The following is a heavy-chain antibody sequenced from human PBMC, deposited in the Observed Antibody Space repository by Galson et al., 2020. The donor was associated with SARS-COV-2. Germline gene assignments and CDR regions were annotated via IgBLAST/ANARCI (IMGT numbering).Heavy chain of an antibody. CDR2: SNADNVNT. Sequence: ASVKVSCKASGYTFTKNAIHWVRQAPGQRLEWMGWSNADNVNTTYSQEFQGRVTITRDTSASTAYMELSSLKSEDMAVYYWARSRVGSYSGSPVGGFDYWGQGTLVTVSS. J-gene: IGHJ4*02. CDR3: ARSRVGSYSGSPVGGFDY. D-gene: IGHD1-26*01. CDR1: GYTFTKNA. V-gene: IGHV1-3*02.